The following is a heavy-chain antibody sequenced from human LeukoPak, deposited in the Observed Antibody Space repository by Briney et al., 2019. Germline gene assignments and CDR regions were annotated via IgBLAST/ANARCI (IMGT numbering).Heavy chain of an antibody. J-gene: IGHJ4*02. V-gene: IGHV3-66*04. Sequence: GGSLRLSCAASGFTVSSNYMSWVRQAPGKGLEWVSVIYSGGSTYYADSAKGRFTISRDNSKNTLYLQMNSLRAEDTAVYYCTRHRGYCSSTSCYPYYFGYWGQGTLVTVSS. D-gene: IGHD2-2*01. CDR2: IYSGGST. CDR1: GFTVSSNY. CDR3: TRHRGYCSSTSCYPYYFGY.